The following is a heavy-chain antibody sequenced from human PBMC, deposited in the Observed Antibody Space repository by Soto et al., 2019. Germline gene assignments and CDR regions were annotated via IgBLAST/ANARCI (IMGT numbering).Heavy chain of an antibody. V-gene: IGHV1-8*02. J-gene: IGHJ6*02. D-gene: IGHD6-13*01. CDR2: MNTNSDDT. CDR1: GGIFSSYA. Sequence: ASVKVSCKASGGIFSSYAISWVRQAPGQGHEWVGWMNTNSDDTRSAQKFRGRLTLTRDKSMRAVYMKLSNLRPDDTAVYYYAREWSAAGHFYGMDVWGQGTTVTVSS. CDR3: AREWSAAGHFYGMDV.